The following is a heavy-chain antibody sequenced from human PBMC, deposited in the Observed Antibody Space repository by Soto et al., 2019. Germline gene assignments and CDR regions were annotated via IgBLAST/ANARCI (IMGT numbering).Heavy chain of an antibody. J-gene: IGHJ4*02. CDR1: GFTFSSYW. D-gene: IGHD3-22*01. CDR3: ARDLTYYYDSSGYYYLDY. Sequence: GGSLRLSCAASGFTFSSYWMSWVRQAPGKGLEWVANIKQDGSEKYYVDSVKGRFTISRDNAKNSLYLQMNSPRAEDTAVYYCARDLTYYYDSSGYYYLDYWGQGTLVTVSS. V-gene: IGHV3-7*01. CDR2: IKQDGSEK.